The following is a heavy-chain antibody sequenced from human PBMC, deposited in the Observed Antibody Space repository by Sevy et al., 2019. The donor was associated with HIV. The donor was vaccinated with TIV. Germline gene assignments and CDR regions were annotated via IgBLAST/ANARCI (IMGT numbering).Heavy chain of an antibody. CDR3: ARDWDGEAGTGYYYYYGMDV. CDR2: IYTSGST. D-gene: IGHD6-19*01. V-gene: IGHV4-4*07. CDR1: GGSISSYY. Sequence: SETLSLTCTVSGGSISSYYWSWIRQPAGKGLEWIGRIYTSGSTNYNPSLKSRVTMSVDTPKNQFSLKLSSVTAADTAVYYCARDWDGEAGTGYYYYYGMDVWGQGTTVTVSS. J-gene: IGHJ6*02.